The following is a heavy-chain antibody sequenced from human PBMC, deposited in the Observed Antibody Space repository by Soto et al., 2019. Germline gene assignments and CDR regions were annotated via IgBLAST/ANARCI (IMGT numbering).Heavy chain of an antibody. CDR2: IYYSGST. CDR1: GGSISSGGYY. Sequence: SETLSLTCTVSGGSISSGGYYWSWMRQHPGKGLEWIGYIYYSGSTYYNPSLKSRVTISVDTSKNQFSLKLSSVTAADTAVYYCARGTDFWSGYHYYYCYMDVWGKGTTVTVSS. CDR3: ARGTDFWSGYHYYYCYMDV. D-gene: IGHD3-3*01. V-gene: IGHV4-31*03. J-gene: IGHJ6*03.